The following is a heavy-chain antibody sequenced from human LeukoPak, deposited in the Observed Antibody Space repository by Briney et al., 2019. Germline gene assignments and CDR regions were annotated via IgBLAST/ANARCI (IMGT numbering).Heavy chain of an antibody. CDR3: ATNRNSGYDYHFDY. Sequence: GGSLRLSCAASGFTVSSNYMSWVRQAPGKGLEWVSVIYSGGSTYYADSVKGRFTISRDNSKNTLYLQMNGLRAEDTAVYYCATNRNSGYDYHFDYWGQGTLVTVSS. CDR2: IYSGGST. J-gene: IGHJ4*02. V-gene: IGHV3-53*01. CDR1: GFTVSSNY. D-gene: IGHD5-12*01.